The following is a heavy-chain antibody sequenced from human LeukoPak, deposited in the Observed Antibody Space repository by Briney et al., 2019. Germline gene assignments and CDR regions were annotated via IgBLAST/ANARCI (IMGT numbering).Heavy chain of an antibody. V-gene: IGHV3-23*01. CDR2: ISGSGGST. CDR3: AKTPPLTYYYDSSGYGPN. D-gene: IGHD3-22*01. CDR1: GFTFSSYA. Sequence: GGSLRLSCAASGFTFSSYAMSWVRQAPGKGLEWVSAISGSGGSTYYADSVKGRFTISRDNSKNTLYLQMNSLRAEDTAVYYCAKTPPLTYYYDSSGYGPNWGQGTLVTVSS. J-gene: IGHJ4*02.